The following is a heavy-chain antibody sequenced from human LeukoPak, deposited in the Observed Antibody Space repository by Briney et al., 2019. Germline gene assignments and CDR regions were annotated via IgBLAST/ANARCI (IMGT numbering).Heavy chain of an antibody. J-gene: IGHJ4*02. Sequence: GGSLRLSCAASGFTFSHYAMNWVRQAPGKGLEWVSVLSGSGGTTYYAESVKGRFTIARDSSKNTLYWQMNSLRVEDTAVYYCAKDRGEYRSSSFDFWGQGALVSVSS. V-gene: IGHV3-23*01. CDR3: AKDRGEYRSSSFDF. CDR1: GFTFSHYA. D-gene: IGHD6-6*01. CDR2: LSGSGGTT.